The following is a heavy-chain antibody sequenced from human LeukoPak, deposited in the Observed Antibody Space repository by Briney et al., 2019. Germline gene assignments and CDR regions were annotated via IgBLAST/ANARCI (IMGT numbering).Heavy chain of an antibody. CDR3: ARILVATIYY. CDR1: GGSISSYY. D-gene: IGHD5-12*01. V-gene: IGHV4-59*01. CDR2: IYYSGST. J-gene: IGHJ4*02. Sequence: SETLSLTCTVSGGSISSYYWSWIRQPPGKGLEWIGYIYYSGSTNYNPSLKSRVTISVDTSKNQFSLKLSSVTAADTAVYYCARILVATIYYWGQGTLVTVSS.